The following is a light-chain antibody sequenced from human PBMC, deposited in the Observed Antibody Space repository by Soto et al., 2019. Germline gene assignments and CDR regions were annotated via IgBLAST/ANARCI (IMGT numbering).Light chain of an antibody. Sequence: EIVLTQSPGTLSLSPGERATLSCRASQSVNSTYLAWYQQKPGQGPKLLIYGASNRATGIPDRFSGSGSGTDVTLTISRLEPEDFAVYYCQQYGSSSPLTFGGGTKVEIK. J-gene: IGKJ4*01. CDR2: GAS. CDR3: QQYGSSSPLT. CDR1: QSVNSTY. V-gene: IGKV3-20*01.